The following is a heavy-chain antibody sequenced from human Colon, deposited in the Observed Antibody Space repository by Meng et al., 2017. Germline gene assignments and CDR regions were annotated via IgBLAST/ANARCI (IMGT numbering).Heavy chain of an antibody. CDR3: ARDWGDVRGGFDF. CDR1: GDSVSSNRAA. V-gene: IGHV6-1*01. Sequence: VRLHPPGPGLVKPPQTLYITCAFSGDSVSSNRAAWNWIRQSPSRGLELLGRTYYRSKYYNDYALSVKSRITINPDTSKNQFSLQLNSVTPEDTAIYYCARDWGDVRGGFDFWGQGTLVTVSS. CDR2: TYYRSKYYN. D-gene: IGHD3-10*02. J-gene: IGHJ4*02.